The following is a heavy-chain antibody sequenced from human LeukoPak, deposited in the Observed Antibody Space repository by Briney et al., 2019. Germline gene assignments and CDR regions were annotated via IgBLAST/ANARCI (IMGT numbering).Heavy chain of an antibody. V-gene: IGHV3-23*01. Sequence: QPGGSLRLSCAASGFTFSSYAMSWVRQAPGKGLEWVPAISGSGGSTYYADSVKGRFTISRDNSKNTLYLQMNSLRAEDTAVYYCAKLVNDYGESDYWGQGTLVTVSS. D-gene: IGHD4-17*01. CDR2: ISGSGGST. J-gene: IGHJ4*02. CDR3: AKLVNDYGESDY. CDR1: GFTFSSYA.